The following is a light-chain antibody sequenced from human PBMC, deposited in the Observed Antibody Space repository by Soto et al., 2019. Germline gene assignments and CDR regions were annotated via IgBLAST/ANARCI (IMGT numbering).Light chain of an antibody. CDR3: QWYNSYSPIT. Sequence: DIQMTQSHSTLSASVGDRVTITCRSSQSISSWLAWYQPKPGKAPKLLSYDAYSLERGVPSRFSGSGSGTEFTLTIGSLQPDDLAAYYLQWYNSYSPITFDGGTKVEIK. CDR1: QSISSW. V-gene: IGKV1-5*01. CDR2: DAY. J-gene: IGKJ4*01.